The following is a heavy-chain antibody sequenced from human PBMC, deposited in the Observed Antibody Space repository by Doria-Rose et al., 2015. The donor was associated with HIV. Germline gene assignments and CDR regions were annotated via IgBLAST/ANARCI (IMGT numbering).Heavy chain of an antibody. CDR1: GVSLSSPGMD. D-gene: IGHD6-13*01. CDR2: IFSDDER. Sequence: SGPVLVKPTETLTLTCTVSGVSLSSPGMDVSWIRQPPGKALEWLANIFSDDERSYKTSLKSRLTSSRRTSKSQVVLTMTDMDPVDTATYYCARIKSSRWYHKYYFDFWGQGTLVIVSA. V-gene: IGHV2-26*01. J-gene: IGHJ4*02. CDR3: ARIKSSRWYHKYYFDF.